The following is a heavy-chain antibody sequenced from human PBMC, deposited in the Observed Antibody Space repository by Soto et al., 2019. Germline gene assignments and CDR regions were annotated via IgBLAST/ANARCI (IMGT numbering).Heavy chain of an antibody. Sequence: GGSLRLSCAASGFTFSNYAIHWVRQAPGKGLEWVAVIASDGKDKRYADSVKGRFTISRDNSKNTVYLQMNSLRGGDTAVYYCAKDGAIAAADNFFDYWGQGSLVTVSS. CDR3: AKDGAIAAADNFFDY. D-gene: IGHD6-13*01. V-gene: IGHV3-30*18. J-gene: IGHJ4*02. CDR2: IASDGKDK. CDR1: GFTFSNYA.